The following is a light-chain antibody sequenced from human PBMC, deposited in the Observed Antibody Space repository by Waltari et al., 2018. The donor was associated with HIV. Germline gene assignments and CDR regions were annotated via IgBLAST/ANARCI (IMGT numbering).Light chain of an antibody. Sequence: VMTQSPASLTASPGQRATSNCKFTQNLLYDSNNKNYLAGYQQRPGQPPKLLIYLASTRESGVPDRFSGSGSGTDFTLTISSLQAEDVAVYYCQQYYTPPLTFGGGPKVEIK. V-gene: IGKV4-1*01. CDR3: QQYYTPPLT. CDR1: QNLLYDSNNKNY. CDR2: LAS. J-gene: IGKJ4*01.